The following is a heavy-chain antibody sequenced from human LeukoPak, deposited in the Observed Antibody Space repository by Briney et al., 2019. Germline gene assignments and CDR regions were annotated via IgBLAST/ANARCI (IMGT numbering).Heavy chain of an antibody. D-gene: IGHD6-6*01. CDR3: AKDLMRGSYSSSEGSYDWFDP. CDR1: GFTFSSYG. Sequence: GGSLRLSCAASGFTFSSYGMHWVRQAPGKGLEWVAVISYDGSNKYYADSVKGRFTISRDNSKNTLYLQMNSLRAEDTAVYYCAKDLMRGSYSSSEGSYDWFDPWGQGTLVTVSS. J-gene: IGHJ5*02. CDR2: ISYDGSNK. V-gene: IGHV3-30*18.